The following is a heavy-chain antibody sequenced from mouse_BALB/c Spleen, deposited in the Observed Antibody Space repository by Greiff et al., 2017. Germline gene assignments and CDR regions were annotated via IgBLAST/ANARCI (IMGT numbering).Heavy chain of an antibody. CDR1: GFTFSSYT. CDR2: ISSGGSYT. CDR3: TRDSSFAY. J-gene: IGHJ3*01. Sequence: EVKLVESGGGLVKPGGSLKLSCAASGFTFSSYTMSWVRQTPEKRLEWVATISSGGSYTYYPDSVKGRFTISRDNAKNTLYLQMSSLKSEDTAMYYCTRDSSFAYWGQGTLVTVSA. V-gene: IGHV5-6-4*01.